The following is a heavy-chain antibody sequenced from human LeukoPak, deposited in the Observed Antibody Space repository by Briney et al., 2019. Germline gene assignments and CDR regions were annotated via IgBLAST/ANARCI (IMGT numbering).Heavy chain of an antibody. CDR2: IIPIFGTA. Sequence: GASVKVSCKASGYTFTSYAMNWVRQAPGQGLEWMGGIIPIFGTANYAQKFQGRVTITADESTSTAYMELSSLRSEDTAVYYCARGGTYYYDSSGYSGFDPWGQGTLVTVSS. D-gene: IGHD3-22*01. V-gene: IGHV1-69*13. CDR3: ARGGTYYYDSSGYSGFDP. J-gene: IGHJ5*02. CDR1: GYTFTSYA.